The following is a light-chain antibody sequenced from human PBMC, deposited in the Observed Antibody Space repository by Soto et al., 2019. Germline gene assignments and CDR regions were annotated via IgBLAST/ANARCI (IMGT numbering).Light chain of an antibody. CDR3: QQYGSSGT. CDR2: GAS. CDR1: QSVSNNY. V-gene: IGKV3-20*01. J-gene: IGKJ1*01. Sequence: IVLTQSPGTLSLSPGERATLSCRASQSVSNNYLAWYQQKPGQAPRLLIYGASNRATGIPDRFSGSGSGTDFTLTISRLEPEDFAVYHRQQYGSSGTFGQGTKVDIK.